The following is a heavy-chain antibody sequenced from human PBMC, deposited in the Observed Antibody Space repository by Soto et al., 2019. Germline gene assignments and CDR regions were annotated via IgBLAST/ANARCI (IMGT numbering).Heavy chain of an antibody. Sequence: SETLSLTCTVSGGSISSSSYYWGWIRQPPGKGLEWIGSIYYSGSTYYNPSLKSRVTISVDTSKNQFSLKLSSVTAADTAVYYCARHATGYCSSTSCYTAGYYYYYYMDVWGKGTTVTVSS. CDR1: GGSISSSSYY. CDR3: ARHATGYCSSTSCYTAGYYYYYYMDV. CDR2: IYYSGST. J-gene: IGHJ6*03. V-gene: IGHV4-39*01. D-gene: IGHD2-2*02.